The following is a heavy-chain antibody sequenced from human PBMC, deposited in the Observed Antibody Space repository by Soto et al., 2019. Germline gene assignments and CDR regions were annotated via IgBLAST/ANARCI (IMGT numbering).Heavy chain of an antibody. V-gene: IGHV2-5*02. J-gene: IGHJ4*02. CDR3: AHRDGARFYFDY. CDR2: IYWDDDK. Sequence: QITLKESGPTVVKPTQTLTLTCTLSGFSLSTNEVSVGWIRQPPGKALEWLALIYWDDDKRYSPSLKNRLTITKDTSKIQVVLTMTNMDPGDTATYYCAHRDGARFYFDYWGQGTLVTVTS. CDR1: GFSLSTNEVS.